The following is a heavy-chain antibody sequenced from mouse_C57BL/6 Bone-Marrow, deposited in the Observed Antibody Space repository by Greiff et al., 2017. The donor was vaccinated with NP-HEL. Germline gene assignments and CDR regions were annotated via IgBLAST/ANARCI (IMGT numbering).Heavy chain of an antibody. CDR1: GYSFTDYN. CDR2: INPNYGTT. CDR3: IYDYDVGDD. J-gene: IGHJ2*01. D-gene: IGHD2-4*01. Sequence: VQLQQSGPELVKPGASVKISCKASGYSFTDYNMNWVKQSNGTSLEWIGVINPNYGTTSYNPKFQGKATLTVDQSSSTAYMQLNILTSEDSAVYYCIYDYDVGDDWGQGTTLTVSS. V-gene: IGHV1-39*01.